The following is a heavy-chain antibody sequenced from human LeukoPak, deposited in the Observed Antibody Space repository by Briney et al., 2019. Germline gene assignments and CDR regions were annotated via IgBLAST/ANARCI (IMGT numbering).Heavy chain of an antibody. D-gene: IGHD3-22*01. V-gene: IGHV3-21*01. CDR3: ARAGYYDSSGYSYFDY. CDR2: ISSSSSYI. CDR1: GFTFSSYS. J-gene: IGHJ4*02. Sequence: PGGSLRLSCAASGFTFSSYSMNWVRQAPGKGLEWVSSISSSSSYIYYADSVKGRFTISRDNAKNSLYLQMNSLRAEDTAVYYCARAGYYDSSGYSYFDYWGQGTLVTVSS.